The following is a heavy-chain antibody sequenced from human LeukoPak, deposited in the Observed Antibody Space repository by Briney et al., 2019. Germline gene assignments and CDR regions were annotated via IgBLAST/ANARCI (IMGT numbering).Heavy chain of an antibody. CDR3: ATGHSSGWFDY. CDR1: RGSVSSAY. D-gene: IGHD6-19*01. J-gene: IGHJ4*02. V-gene: IGHV4-59*02. CDR2: MYNSEIT. Sequence: PSETLSLTCTVSRGSVSSAYWSWIRQPPGKRLEWIGYMYNSEITNYNPSLKSRVTMSLDMSKNQFSLDLTSVSEADTAVYYCATGHSSGWFDYRGQGSLVIVSS.